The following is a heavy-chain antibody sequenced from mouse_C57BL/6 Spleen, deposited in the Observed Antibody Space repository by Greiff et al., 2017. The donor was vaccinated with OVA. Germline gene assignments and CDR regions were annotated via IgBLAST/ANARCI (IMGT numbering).Heavy chain of an antibody. CDR3: ARSDGSTYAMDY. V-gene: IGHV1-53*01. Sequence: QVQLKQPGTELVKPGASVKLSCKASGYTFTSYWMHWVKQRPGQGLEWIGNINPSNGGTNYNEKFKSKATLTVDKSSSTAYMQLSSLTSEDSAVYYCARSDGSTYAMDYWGQGTSVTVSS. CDR1: GYTFTSYW. D-gene: IGHD2-3*01. J-gene: IGHJ4*01. CDR2: INPSNGGT.